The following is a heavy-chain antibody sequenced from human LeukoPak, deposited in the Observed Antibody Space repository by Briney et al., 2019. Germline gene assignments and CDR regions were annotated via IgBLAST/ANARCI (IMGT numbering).Heavy chain of an antibody. V-gene: IGHV1-69*13. CDR2: IIPILGTA. D-gene: IGHD3-22*01. J-gene: IGHJ3*02. CDR3: ARDHFTLTYYYDSSGYYYDAFDI. CDR1: GGTFSSYA. Sequence: SVKVSCKASGGTFSSYAISWVRQAPGQGLEWMGGIIPILGTANYAQKFQGRVTITADESTSTAYMELSSLRSEDTAVYYCARDHFTLTYYYDSSGYYYDAFDIWGPGTMVTVSS.